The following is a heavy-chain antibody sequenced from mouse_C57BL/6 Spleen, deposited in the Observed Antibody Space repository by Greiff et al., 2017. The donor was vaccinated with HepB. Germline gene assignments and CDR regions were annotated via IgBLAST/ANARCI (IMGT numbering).Heavy chain of an antibody. CDR2: ISYDGSN. Sequence: EVQLVESGPGLVKPSQSLSLTCSVTGYSITSGYYWYWIRQFPGNKLEWMGYISYDGSNNYNPTLKNRISITLDTSKNQFFLKLNSMTTEDTATYYCARRGGRSYSHWYFDVWGTGTTVTVSS. D-gene: IGHD1-1*01. CDR3: ARRGGRSYSHWYFDV. J-gene: IGHJ1*03. CDR1: GYSITSGYY. V-gene: IGHV3-6*01.